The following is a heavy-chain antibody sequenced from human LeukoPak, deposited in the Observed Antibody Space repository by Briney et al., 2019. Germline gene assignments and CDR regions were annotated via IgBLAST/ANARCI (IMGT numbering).Heavy chain of an antibody. CDR1: GGSISSGSYY. CDR3: AAGYSGSYFQT. V-gene: IGHV4-61*02. J-gene: IGHJ1*01. Sequence: SETLSLTCTVSGGSISSGSYYWSWIRQPAGKGLEWIGRIYTSGSTNYNPSLKSRVTISVDTSKNQFSLKLSSVTAADTAVYYCAAGYSGSYFQTWGQGTLVTVSS. D-gene: IGHD1-26*01. CDR2: IYTSGST.